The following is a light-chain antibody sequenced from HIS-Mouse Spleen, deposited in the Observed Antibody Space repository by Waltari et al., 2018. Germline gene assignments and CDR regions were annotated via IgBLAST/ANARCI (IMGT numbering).Light chain of an antibody. Sequence: QSALTQPASVSGSPVQSITISCTGTNRYVGWYNYCPWYQQHPGKAPKLMFYEVSNRPSGVSNRFSGSKSGNTASLTISGLQAEDEADYYCSSYTSSSTLVFGGGTKLTVL. V-gene: IGLV2-14*01. CDR2: EVS. CDR1: NRYVGWYNY. CDR3: SSYTSSSTLV. J-gene: IGLJ3*02.